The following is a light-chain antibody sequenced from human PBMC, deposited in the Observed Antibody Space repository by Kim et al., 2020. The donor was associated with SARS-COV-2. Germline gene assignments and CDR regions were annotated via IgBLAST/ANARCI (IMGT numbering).Light chain of an antibody. CDR2: DAS. CDR3: QQRTSWPTVT. CDR1: QSVSSY. V-gene: IGKV3-11*01. Sequence: PGESATLSCRASQSVSSYLAWYQQKPGQAPRLLIYDASNRATGIPARFSGSGSGTDFTLTISSLEPEDFAVYYCQQRTSWPTVTFGGGTKVEI. J-gene: IGKJ4*01.